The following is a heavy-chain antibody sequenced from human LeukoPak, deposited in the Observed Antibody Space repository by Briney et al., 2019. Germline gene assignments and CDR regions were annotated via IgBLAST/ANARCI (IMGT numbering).Heavy chain of an antibody. CDR1: GFTFSDYG. CDR3: AKDQNFRNSDY. CDR2: IRYDGSNK. J-gene: IGHJ4*02. D-gene: IGHD5-24*01. V-gene: IGHV3-30*02. Sequence: GGSLRLSCVASGFTFSDYGMHWVRQAPGKGLEWVSFIRYDGSNKYYADSVKGRFTVSKGNSRNTVYLQINSLRAEDTAIYYCAKDQNFRNSDYWGQGTLVTVSS.